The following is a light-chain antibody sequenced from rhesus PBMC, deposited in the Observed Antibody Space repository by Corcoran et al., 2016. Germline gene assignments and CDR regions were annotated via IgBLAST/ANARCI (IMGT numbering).Light chain of an antibody. J-gene: IGKJ1*01. V-gene: IGKV3-24*01. CDR3: LQPSDWPWT. CDR1: QSVSSS. CDR2: GAS. Sequence: EIVMTQSPATLSLSPGERATLSCRASQSVSSSLAWYQQKPGQAPRLLIFGASTRATGIPDRFSGSGSGTDFTLTISSLEPEDVAIYYCLQPSDWPWTFGQGTKVEIK.